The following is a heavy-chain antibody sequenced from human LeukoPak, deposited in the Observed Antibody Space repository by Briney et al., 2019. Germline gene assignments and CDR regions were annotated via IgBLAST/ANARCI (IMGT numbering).Heavy chain of an antibody. CDR3: ARDPRTVVVPAATNNWFDP. V-gene: IGHV1-46*01. J-gene: IGHJ5*02. CDR2: INPSGGST. CDR1: GYTFTSYY. D-gene: IGHD2-2*01. Sequence: ASVKVSCEASGYTFTSYYMHWVRQAPGQGLEWMGIINPSGGSTSYAQKFQGRVTMTRDTSTSTVYMELSSLRSEDTAVYYCARDPRTVVVPAATNNWFDPWGQGTLVTVSS.